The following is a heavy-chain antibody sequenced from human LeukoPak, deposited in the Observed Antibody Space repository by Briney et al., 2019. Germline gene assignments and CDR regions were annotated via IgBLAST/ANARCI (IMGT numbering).Heavy chain of an antibody. V-gene: IGHV4-59*08. CDR3: ARASTPGIVGAFDY. D-gene: IGHD1-26*01. J-gene: IGHJ4*02. CDR1: GGSISSYY. Sequence: SETLSLTCTVSGGSISSYYWSWIRQPPGKGLEWIGYIYYSGSTNYNPSLKSRVTISVDTSKNQFSLKLSSVTAADTAVYYCARASTPGIVGAFDYWGQGTLVTVSS. CDR2: IYYSGST.